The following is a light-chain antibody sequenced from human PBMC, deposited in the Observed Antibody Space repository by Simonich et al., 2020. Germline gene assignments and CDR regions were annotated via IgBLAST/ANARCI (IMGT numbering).Light chain of an antibody. J-gene: IGKJ1*01. Sequence: DIVMTQSPDSLAVSLGERATLNCKSSQSVLYSSNNKNYLALYQQKPGKPPKLLIYLASTRESGVPDRFSGSGSGTDFTLSISSLPAEDVAVYYCQQYYSTPWTFGQGTTVEIK. CDR1: QSVLYSSNNKNY. CDR3: QQYYSTPWT. CDR2: LAS. V-gene: IGKV4-1*01.